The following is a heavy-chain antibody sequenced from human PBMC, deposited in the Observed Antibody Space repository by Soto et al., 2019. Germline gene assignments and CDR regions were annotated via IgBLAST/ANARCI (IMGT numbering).Heavy chain of an antibody. CDR3: ARDTSGWSLNGLDV. V-gene: IGHV1-46*01. CDR1: GSAITRYY. D-gene: IGHD6-19*01. CDR2: INPGGGSA. Sequence: QVDLVQSGAGVKKPVASVTISCKASGSAITRYYIHWVRQAPGRGLEWMGIINPGGGSASYAQKVQDRLTIDKDTSTGTVHMDLRSLTTEDTAVYYCARDTSGWSLNGLDVWGQGTTVNVSS. J-gene: IGHJ6*02.